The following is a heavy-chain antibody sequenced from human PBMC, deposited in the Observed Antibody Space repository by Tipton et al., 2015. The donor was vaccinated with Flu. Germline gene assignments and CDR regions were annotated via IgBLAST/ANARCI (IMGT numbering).Heavy chain of an antibody. V-gene: IGHV4-59*11. CDR3: ARGYCSGGNCYNAFDT. J-gene: IGHJ3*02. D-gene: IGHD2-15*01. CDR1: GGSISSHY. CDR2: IYSSGST. Sequence: TLSLTCNVSGGSISSHYWNWIRQPPGKGLEWIVYIYSSGSTNYNPSLKSRVTTSVDTSKNQFSLKLSSVTAADTAVYYCARGYCSGGNCYNAFDTWGQGTMVTVSS.